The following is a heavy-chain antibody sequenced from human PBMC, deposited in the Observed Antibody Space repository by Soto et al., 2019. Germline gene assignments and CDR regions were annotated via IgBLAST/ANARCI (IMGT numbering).Heavy chain of an antibody. V-gene: IGHV3-23*01. J-gene: IGHJ4*02. CDR2: ISGSGGST. CDR3: ARDEEMATYFDY. Sequence: GGSLRLSCASSGFTFSSYAMSWVRQAPGKGLEWVSAISGSGGSTYYADSVKGRFTISRDNSKNTLYLQMNSLRAEDTAVYYCARDEEMATYFDYWGQGTLVTVSS. CDR1: GFTFSSYA. D-gene: IGHD5-12*01.